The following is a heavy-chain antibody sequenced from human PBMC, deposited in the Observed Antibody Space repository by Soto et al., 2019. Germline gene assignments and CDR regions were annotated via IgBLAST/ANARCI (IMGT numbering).Heavy chain of an antibody. CDR3: ARVSDSSGWYYFDY. CDR2: IYHSGST. Sequence: PSETLSLTCAVSGYSISSGYYWGWIRQPPGKGLEWIGSIYHSGSTYYNPSLKSRVTISVETSKNQFSLKLSSVTAADTAVYYCARVSDSSGWYYFDYWGQGTLVTVSS. V-gene: IGHV4-38-2*01. CDR1: GYSISSGYY. J-gene: IGHJ4*02. D-gene: IGHD6-19*01.